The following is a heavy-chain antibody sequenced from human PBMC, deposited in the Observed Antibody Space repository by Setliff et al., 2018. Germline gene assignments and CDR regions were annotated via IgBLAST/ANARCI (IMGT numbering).Heavy chain of an antibody. CDR3: ARDLGHGGDSDY. CDR1: GGSFSGYY. D-gene: IGHD2-21*02. Sequence: PSEILSLTCAVYGGSFSGYYWSWIRQPPGKGLEWIGEINHSGSTNYNPSLKSRVTISVDTSKNQVSLKLNSVTATDTAVYYCARDLGHGGDSDYWGQGILVTVSS. J-gene: IGHJ4*02. V-gene: IGHV4-34*01. CDR2: INHSGST.